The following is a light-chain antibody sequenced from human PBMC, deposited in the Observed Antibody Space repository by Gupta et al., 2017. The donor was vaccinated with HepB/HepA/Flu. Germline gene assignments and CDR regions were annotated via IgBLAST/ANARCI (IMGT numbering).Light chain of an antibody. CDR3: QQRENTLYT. J-gene: IGKJ2*01. CDR2: AAS. Sequence: DIQMTQSPSSLSASVGDRVTITCRASQSISRYLNWYQHKPGRAPKLLIYAASHLRGGVPSRFSGSGSGTNFSLIISRLQPEEFATYFCQQRENTLYTFGQGTKLEIK. V-gene: IGKV1-39*01. CDR1: QSISRY.